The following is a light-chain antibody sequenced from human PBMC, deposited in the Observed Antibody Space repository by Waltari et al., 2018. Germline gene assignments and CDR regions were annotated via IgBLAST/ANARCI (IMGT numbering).Light chain of an antibody. CDR2: DVN. Sequence: QSDLTQPSSVSGSPGQSIPLSCPGTNNAIANFIFVSWYQQHPGKAPKLIIYDVNRRPSGVSDRFSGSKSGNTASLTIAGLQAEDEADYHCSSYASDRTFFGGGTKVTVL. CDR3: SSYASDRTF. J-gene: IGLJ2*01. CDR1: NNAIANFIF. V-gene: IGLV2-23*02.